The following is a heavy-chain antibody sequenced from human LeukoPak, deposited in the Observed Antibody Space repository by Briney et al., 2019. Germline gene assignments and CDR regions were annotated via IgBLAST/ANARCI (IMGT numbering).Heavy chain of an antibody. CDR2: INPSGGSA. J-gene: IGHJ4*02. CDR1: GYTFTSYY. Sequence: ASVKVSCKASGYTFTSYYMHWVRQAPGQGLEWMGIINPSGGSASYAQKFQGRVTMTGDTSTSTVYMELSSLRSEDTAFYYCARAIVGATPSLDYWGQGTLVTVSS. D-gene: IGHD1-26*01. CDR3: ARAIVGATPSLDY. V-gene: IGHV1-46*01.